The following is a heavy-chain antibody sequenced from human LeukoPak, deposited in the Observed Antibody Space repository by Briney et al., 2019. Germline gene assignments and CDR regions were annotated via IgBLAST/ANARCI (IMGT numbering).Heavy chain of an antibody. D-gene: IGHD6-13*01. Sequence: TSSETLSLTCTVSGYSISSGYYWGWIRQPPGKGLEWIGSIYHSGSTYYNPSLKSRVTISVDTSKNQFSLKLSSVTAADTAVYYCARLPTAAGTLPDYWGQGTLVTVSS. V-gene: IGHV4-38-2*02. CDR1: GYSISSGYY. J-gene: IGHJ4*02. CDR2: IYHSGST. CDR3: ARLPTAAGTLPDY.